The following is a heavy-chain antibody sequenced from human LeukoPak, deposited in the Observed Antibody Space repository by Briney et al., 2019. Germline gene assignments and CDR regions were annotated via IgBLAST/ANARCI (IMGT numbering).Heavy chain of an antibody. CDR2: ISGYNGNT. CDR1: GYIFSTYG. V-gene: IGHV1-18*01. CDR3: ARRRSEEFDFDC. J-gene: IGHJ4*02. D-gene: IGHD6-19*01. Sequence: GASVKVSCKASGYIFSTYGISWVRQAPGQGLEWMGRISGYNGNTNYAQKLQGRVTMTTDTSTSTAYMELRSLRSDDTAVYYCARRRSEEFDFDCWGQGTLVTVSS.